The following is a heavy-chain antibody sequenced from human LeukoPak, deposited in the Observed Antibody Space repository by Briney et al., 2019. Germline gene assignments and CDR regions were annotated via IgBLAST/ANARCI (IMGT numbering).Heavy chain of an antibody. D-gene: IGHD6-19*01. Sequence: GASVKVSCKASGYTFTSYGISWVRQAPGQGLEWMGWISAYNGNTNYAQKPQGRVTMTTDTSTSTAYMELRSLRSDDTAVYYCARVAGSSGWFHYYYYMDVWGKGTTVTVSS. J-gene: IGHJ6*03. V-gene: IGHV1-18*01. CDR1: GYTFTSYG. CDR3: ARVAGSSGWFHYYYYMDV. CDR2: ISAYNGNT.